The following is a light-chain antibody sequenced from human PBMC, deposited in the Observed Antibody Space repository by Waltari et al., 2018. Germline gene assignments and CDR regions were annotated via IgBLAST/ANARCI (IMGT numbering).Light chain of an antibody. CDR2: YDG. CDR1: NIGSKT. CDR3: QVWDSSSDQA. Sequence: SYYVTQSRSVSVSPGQTANITCGGDNIGSKTVHWYQQKPAQAPLLVIYYDGDRPSGIPERFSGSNSGNTATLTISGVEAGDEADYYCQVWDSSSDQAFGGGTRLTVL. V-gene: IGLV3-21*01. J-gene: IGLJ2*01.